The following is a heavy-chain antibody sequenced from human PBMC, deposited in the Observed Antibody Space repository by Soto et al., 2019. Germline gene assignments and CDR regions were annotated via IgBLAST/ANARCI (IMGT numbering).Heavy chain of an antibody. J-gene: IGHJ6*02. CDR3: AYLPCSGGSCYWFSYSGMDV. V-gene: IGHV2-5*02. CDR1: GFSLSTSGVG. Sequence: QITLKESGPTLVKPTQTLTLTCTFSGFSLSTSGVGVAWIRQPPGKALEWLGLIYWGDDKRYRPSLETRLTITKDTSKNQVVLTMTNMDSVDTATYYCAYLPCSGGSCYWFSYSGMDVWGQGTTVTVSS. CDR2: IYWGDDK. D-gene: IGHD2-15*01.